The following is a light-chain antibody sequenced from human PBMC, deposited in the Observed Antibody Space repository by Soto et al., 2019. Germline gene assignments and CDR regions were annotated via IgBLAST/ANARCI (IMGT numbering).Light chain of an antibody. Sequence: EIVLTQSPGTLSLSPGERATLSCRASQSVKSSYLAWYQQKAGQPPRLLIYGASTRATGIPDRFIGSGSGTDFTLTISRMEPEDFAVFYCQQYGSSPLTFGGGTNVEIK. CDR1: QSVKSSY. CDR3: QQYGSSPLT. V-gene: IGKV3-20*01. J-gene: IGKJ4*01. CDR2: GAS.